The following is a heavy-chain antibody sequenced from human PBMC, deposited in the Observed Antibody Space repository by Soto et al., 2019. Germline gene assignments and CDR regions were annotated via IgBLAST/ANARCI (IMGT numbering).Heavy chain of an antibody. D-gene: IGHD6-19*01. Sequence: PGGSLRLSCAASGFTFSSYAMSWVRQAPGKGLEWVSAISGSGGSTYYADSVKGRFTISRDNSKNTLYLQMNSLRAEDTAVYYCAKERADSSGWYEYYFDYWGQGTLVTVSS. J-gene: IGHJ4*02. CDR3: AKERADSSGWYEYYFDY. CDR2: ISGSGGST. CDR1: GFTFSSYA. V-gene: IGHV3-23*01.